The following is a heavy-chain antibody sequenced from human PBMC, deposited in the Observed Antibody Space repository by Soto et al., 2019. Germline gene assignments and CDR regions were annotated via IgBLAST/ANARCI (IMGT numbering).Heavy chain of an antibody. J-gene: IGHJ6*02. V-gene: IGHV4-39*01. Sequence: SETPSLTCTVSGGSISSSSYYWGWIRQPPGKGLEWIGSIYYSGSTYYNPSLKSRVTISVDTSKNQFSLKLSSVTAADTAVYYCARLGGYPYYGMDVWGQGTTVTVSS. CDR2: IYYSGST. D-gene: IGHD1-26*01. CDR3: ARLGGYPYYGMDV. CDR1: GGSISSSSYY.